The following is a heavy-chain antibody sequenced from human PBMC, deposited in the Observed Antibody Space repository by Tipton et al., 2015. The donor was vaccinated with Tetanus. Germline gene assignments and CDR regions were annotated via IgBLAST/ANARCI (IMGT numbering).Heavy chain of an antibody. V-gene: IGHV4-59*07. CDR2: IFYSGRT. CDR3: ARNRVGVRGLLIEQPLDS. J-gene: IGHJ4*02. D-gene: IGHD3-10*01. CDR1: SGSLSSSY. Sequence: TLSLTCTVSSGSLSSSYWSWIRQPPGKGLEWIGYIFYSGRTTYNPSLQSRVTISLDRSKNQFSLNLISVTTADTAVYFCARNRVGVRGLLIEQPLDSWGPGTLVTASS.